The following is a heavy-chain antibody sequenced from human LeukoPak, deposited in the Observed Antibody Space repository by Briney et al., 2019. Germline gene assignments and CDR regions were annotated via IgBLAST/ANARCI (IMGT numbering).Heavy chain of an antibody. J-gene: IGHJ4*02. CDR3: AKFFLPYLAGGTGSR. Sequence: GGSLRLSCSASGFTYTDYSMSWVRQVPGKGLEWVSGLGRTGEYKYYADSVEGRFTISRDNSKNTLYLQMNSLRADDTALYYCAKFFLPYLAGGTGSRWGQGTLVTVSS. V-gene: IGHV3-23*01. CDR2: LGRTGEYK. D-gene: IGHD3-10*01. CDR1: GFTYTDYS.